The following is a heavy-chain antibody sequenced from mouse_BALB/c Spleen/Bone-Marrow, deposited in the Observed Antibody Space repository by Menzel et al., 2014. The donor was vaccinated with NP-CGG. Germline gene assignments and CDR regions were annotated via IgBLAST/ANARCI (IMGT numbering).Heavy chain of an antibody. CDR1: GFNIKDTY. D-gene: IGHD1-1*01. CDR3: ARYNYGSSQFAY. Sequence: VTLKVSGAELVKPGASVKLSCTASGFNIKDTYMHWVKQRPEQGLEWIGRIDPANGNTKYDPKFQGKATITADTSSNTAYLQLSSLTSEDTAVYYCARYNYGSSQFAYWGQGTLVTVSA. J-gene: IGHJ3*01. V-gene: IGHV14-3*02. CDR2: IDPANGNT.